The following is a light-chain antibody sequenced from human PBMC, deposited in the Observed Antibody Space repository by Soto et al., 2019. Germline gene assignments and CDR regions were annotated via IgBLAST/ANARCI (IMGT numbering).Light chain of an antibody. CDR2: EVT. V-gene: IGLV2-8*01. J-gene: IGLJ2*01. CDR1: SSDIGGY. Sequence: QSALTQPPSASGSPGQSVTISCTGTSSDIGGYVSWYQQHPGKAPKLMIYEVTKRPSGVPDRFSGSKSGNTASLTVSGLQAEDEADYYCSSHAGSNNLGVFGGGTKLTVL. CDR3: SSHAGSNNLGV.